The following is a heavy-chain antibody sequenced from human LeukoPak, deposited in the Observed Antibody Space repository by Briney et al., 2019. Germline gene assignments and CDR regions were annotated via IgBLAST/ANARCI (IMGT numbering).Heavy chain of an antibody. CDR3: ARGGIYYYGTLENWFDP. J-gene: IGHJ5*02. CDR2: IYTSGST. D-gene: IGHD3-10*01. CDR1: GGSISSYY. Sequence: SETLSLTCTVSGGSISSYYWSWIRQPAGKGLEWIGRIYTSGSTNYNPSLKSRVTMSVDTSKNQFSLKLSSVTAADTAVYYCARGGIYYYGTLENWFDPWGQGTLVTVSS. V-gene: IGHV4-4*07.